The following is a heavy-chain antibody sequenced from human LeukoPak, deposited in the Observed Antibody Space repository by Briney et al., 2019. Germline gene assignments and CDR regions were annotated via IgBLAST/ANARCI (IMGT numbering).Heavy chain of an antibody. Sequence: ASVKVSCKASGYTFTGYYMHWVRQAPGQGVEGMGWINPNSGGTNYAQKFQGRVTMTRDTSISTAYMELSRLRSDDTAVYYCARFSGSHNWFDPWGQGTLVTVSS. CDR3: ARFSGSHNWFDP. CDR1: GYTFTGYY. J-gene: IGHJ5*02. CDR2: INPNSGGT. D-gene: IGHD1-26*01. V-gene: IGHV1-2*02.